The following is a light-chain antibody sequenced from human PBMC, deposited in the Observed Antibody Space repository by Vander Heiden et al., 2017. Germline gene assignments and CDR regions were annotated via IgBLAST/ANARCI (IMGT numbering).Light chain of an antibody. Sequence: QSALTQPRPVSGSPGQSVTISCTGTSSDVGGYNYVSWYQQQPGKAPKLMINDVNKRPSGVPDRFSGFKSGNTASLTIFGLQAEDEADYYCCSYAGTYSWVFGGGTKLTVL. CDR2: DVN. CDR3: CSYAGTYSWV. J-gene: IGLJ3*02. V-gene: IGLV2-11*01. CDR1: SSDVGGYNY.